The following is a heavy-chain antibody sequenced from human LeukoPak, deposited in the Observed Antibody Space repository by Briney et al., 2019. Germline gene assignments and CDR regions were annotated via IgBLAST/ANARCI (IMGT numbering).Heavy chain of an antibody. J-gene: IGHJ4*02. V-gene: IGHV1-46*01. CDR1: GYTFTSYY. D-gene: IGHD5-12*01. Sequence: ASVKVSCKASGYTFTSYYMHWVRQAPGRGLEWMGIINPSGGSTSYAQKFQGRVTMTIDTSTSTAYMDLRSLRSDDTAIYFCARSDLATITAGPFEYWGQGTLVAVSS. CDR2: INPSGGST. CDR3: ARSDLATITAGPFEY.